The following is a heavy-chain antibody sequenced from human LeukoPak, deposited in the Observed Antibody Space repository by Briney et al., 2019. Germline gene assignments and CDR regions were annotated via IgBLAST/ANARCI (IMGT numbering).Heavy chain of an antibody. J-gene: IGHJ4*02. D-gene: IGHD3-22*01. CDR1: GYTFTSYG. CDR2: ISAYNGNT. Sequence: GASVKVSCKASGYTFTSYGISWVRQAPGQGLEWMGWISAYNGNTNYAQKLQGRVTMTIDTSTSTAYMELRSLRSDDTAVYYCARQNYFDSSGCYIDYWGQGTLVTVSS. V-gene: IGHV1-18*01. CDR3: ARQNYFDSSGCYIDY.